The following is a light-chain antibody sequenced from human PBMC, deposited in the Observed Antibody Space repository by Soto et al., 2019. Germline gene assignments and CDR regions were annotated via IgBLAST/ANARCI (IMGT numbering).Light chain of an antibody. CDR1: QSVSSSY. J-gene: IGKJ5*01. CDR2: GAS. CDR3: QQYGSSRIT. V-gene: IGKV3-20*01. Sequence: EIVLTQSPGTLSLSPGERATLSCRASQSVSSSYLAWYQQKPGQAPRPLTYGASSRATVIPDRFSGSGSGTDFTLTISRLEPEDFAVYYCQQYGSSRITFGQGTRLEMK.